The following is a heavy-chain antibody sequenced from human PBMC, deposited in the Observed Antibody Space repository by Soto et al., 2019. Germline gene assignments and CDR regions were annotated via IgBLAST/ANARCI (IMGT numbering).Heavy chain of an antibody. CDR2: ISGSSDVA. Sequence: VRLSESGGDLVQTGGSLRLSCAASGFSFSTSAMNWVRQAPGKGPEWISLISGSSDVAYYAESVTGRFTSSRDNSKNTLYLQMKRLRVEDTAIYYCAKYRGDFPVYNGLNVWGQGTTVIVSS. D-gene: IGHD1-26*01. J-gene: IGHJ6*02. V-gene: IGHV3-23*01. CDR3: AKYRGDFPVYNGLNV. CDR1: GFSFSTSA.